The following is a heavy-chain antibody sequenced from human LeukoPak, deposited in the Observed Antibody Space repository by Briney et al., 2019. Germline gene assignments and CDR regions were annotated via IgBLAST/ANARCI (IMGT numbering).Heavy chain of an antibody. CDR3: ARGLSLSGYLDAFDI. Sequence: GASVKVSCKASGYTFTGYYMHWVRQAPGQGLEWMGWINPNSGGTNYAQKFQGRVTMTRDTSISTAYMELSRLRSDDTAVYFCARGLSLSGYLDAFDIWGQGTMVTVSS. D-gene: IGHD3-22*01. CDR2: INPNSGGT. J-gene: IGHJ3*02. CDR1: GYTFTGYY. V-gene: IGHV1-2*02.